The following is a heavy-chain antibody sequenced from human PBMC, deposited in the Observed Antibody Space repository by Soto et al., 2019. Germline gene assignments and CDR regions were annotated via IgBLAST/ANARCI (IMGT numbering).Heavy chain of an antibody. Sequence: QVQLQESGPGLVKPSETLSVTCTVSGGSVSSRSHFWSWIRQPPGGGLQWIGYIYYSGSTNYNPSLKSRAPLSVDTSRNKFSLRLTSVPAADTAVYYCARYDAESGSNKLDPWGQGTLVTVSS. CDR2: IYYSGST. CDR1: GGSVSSRSHF. J-gene: IGHJ5*02. V-gene: IGHV4-61*01. CDR3: ARYDAESGSNKLDP. D-gene: IGHD5-12*01.